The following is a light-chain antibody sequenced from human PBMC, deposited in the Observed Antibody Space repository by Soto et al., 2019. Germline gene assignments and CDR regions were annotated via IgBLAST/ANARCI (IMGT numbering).Light chain of an antibody. CDR2: GAS. J-gene: IGKJ2*02. CDR3: QQYGSWPRT. CDR1: QSIGFN. V-gene: IGKV3-15*01. Sequence: EIVMTQSPATLSVSPGERVTLSCRASQSIGFNLAWYQQKPGQAPRLLTYGASSRATGIPARFSGSGSGTDLTLTISSPESEDFAVYYCQQYGSWPRTFGQGTKLEIK.